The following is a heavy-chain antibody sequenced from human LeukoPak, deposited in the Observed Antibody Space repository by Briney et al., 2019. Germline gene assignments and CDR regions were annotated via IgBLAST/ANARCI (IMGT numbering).Heavy chain of an antibody. CDR1: GFTFSSYA. Sequence: GGSLRLSCAASGFTFSSYAMSWVRQAPGKGLEWVTVISYDGSNKYYADSVKGRFTISRDNSKNTLYLQMNSLRAEDTAVYYCAKDTASIYDAFDIWGQGTMVTVSS. CDR3: AKDTASIYDAFDI. D-gene: IGHD2/OR15-2a*01. CDR2: ISYDGSNK. V-gene: IGHV3-30*18. J-gene: IGHJ3*02.